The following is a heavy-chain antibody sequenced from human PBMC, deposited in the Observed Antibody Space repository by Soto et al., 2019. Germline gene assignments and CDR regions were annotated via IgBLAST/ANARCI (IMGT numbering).Heavy chain of an antibody. D-gene: IGHD3-10*01. CDR3: ATSYGSGYRAFDS. V-gene: IGHV1-69*02. CDR2: INPILSMS. CDR1: GDTFSFYT. J-gene: IGHJ4*02. Sequence: ASVKVSCKASGDTFSFYTINWVRQAPGLGLEWVGRINPILSMSNYAQKFQGRVTMTADKSTNTAYMELRSLRSEDTAMYFCATSYGSGYRAFDSWGQGALVTVPQ.